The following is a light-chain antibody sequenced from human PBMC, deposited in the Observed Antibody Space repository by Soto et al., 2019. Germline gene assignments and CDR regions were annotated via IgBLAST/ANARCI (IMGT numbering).Light chain of an antibody. Sequence: QSVLTQPPSVSGAPGQRVTISCTGSSSNIGAGYDVHWYQQLPGTAPKLLIYGNSKRPSGVPDRVSGSKSGTSASLAITGLQAEDEAEYYCQSYASSLSGSVVFGGGTKLTVL. J-gene: IGLJ2*01. CDR3: QSYASSLSGSVV. CDR2: GNS. V-gene: IGLV1-40*01. CDR1: SSNIGAGYD.